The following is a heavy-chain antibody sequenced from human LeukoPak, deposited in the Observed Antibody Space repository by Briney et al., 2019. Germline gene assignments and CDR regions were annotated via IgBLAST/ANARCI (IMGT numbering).Heavy chain of an antibody. CDR2: ISDIGSI. D-gene: IGHD2/OR15-2a*01. Sequence: SETLSLTCTVSGGSISGHYWTWIRQPAGKGLEWIAYISDIGSINYNPSLKSRVTISLDTSKNQFSLKLSSVTAADTAVYYCAGHHPRNTVDFWGQGTLVTVSS. J-gene: IGHJ4*02. CDR3: AGHHPRNTVDF. V-gene: IGHV4-59*08. CDR1: GGSISGHY.